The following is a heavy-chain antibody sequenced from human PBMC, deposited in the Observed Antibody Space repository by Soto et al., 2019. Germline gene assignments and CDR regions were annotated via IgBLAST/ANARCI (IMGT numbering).Heavy chain of an antibody. CDR2: IYYSGST. J-gene: IGHJ5*02. CDR1: GGSISSGGYY. D-gene: IGHD2-2*01. CDR3: ARGRYCSSTSFFETSEDNWFVP. Sequence: SETLSLTCTVSGGSISSGGYYWSWIRQHPGKGLEWIGYIYYSGSTYYNPSLKSRVTISVDTSKNQFSLKLSSVTAADTAVYYCARGRYCSSTSFFETSEDNWFVPCCHGTRVTVAS. V-gene: IGHV4-31*03.